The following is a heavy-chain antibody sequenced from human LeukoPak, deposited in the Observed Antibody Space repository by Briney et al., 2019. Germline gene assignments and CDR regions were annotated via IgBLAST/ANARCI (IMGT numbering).Heavy chain of an antibody. D-gene: IGHD3-22*01. V-gene: IGHV1-18*01. CDR3: ARAGPRDYYDSSGYPDY. CDR2: ISAYNGNT. J-gene: IGHJ4*02. Sequence: ASVKVSCKASGYTFTSYGISWVRQAPGQGLEWMGWISAYNGNTNYAQKLQGRVTMTTDTSTSTAYMELRSLRSDDTAVYYCARAGPRDYYDSSGYPDYWAREPWSPSPQ. CDR1: GYTFTSYG.